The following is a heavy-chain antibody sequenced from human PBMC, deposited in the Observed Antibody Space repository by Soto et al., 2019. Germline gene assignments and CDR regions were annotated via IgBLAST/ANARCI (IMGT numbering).Heavy chain of an antibody. CDR1: GFTFSSYG. D-gene: IGHD3-22*01. Sequence: PGGSLRLSCAASGFTFSSYGMHWVRQAPGKGLEWVAVISHDGSNKYYADSVKGRFTISRDNSKNTLYLQMNSLRAEDTAVYYCAKDDYYDSSGYFDFDYWGQGTLVTVSS. V-gene: IGHV3-30*18. CDR2: ISHDGSNK. CDR3: AKDDYYDSSGYFDFDY. J-gene: IGHJ4*02.